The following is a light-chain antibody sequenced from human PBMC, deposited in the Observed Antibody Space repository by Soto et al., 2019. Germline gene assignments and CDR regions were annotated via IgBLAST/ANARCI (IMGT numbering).Light chain of an antibody. CDR3: QQYGTSPPVYT. CDR1: QSIRSTY. V-gene: IGKV3-20*01. J-gene: IGKJ2*01. CDR2: GTY. Sequence: EIVLTQSPGTLSLSPGERATLSCRTSQSIRSTYLAWYQQKPGQAPRLLIYGTYSRATGIPDRFSGSGSGRDFTLTISRLEPEDFAVYYCQQYGTSPPVYTFGQGTKLEIK.